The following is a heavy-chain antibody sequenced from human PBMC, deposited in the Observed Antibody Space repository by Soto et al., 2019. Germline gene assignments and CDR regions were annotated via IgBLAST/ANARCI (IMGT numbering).Heavy chain of an antibody. Sequence: GGSLRLSCAASGFTFSSYPMHWVRQAPGKGLEWVAVIWYDGSNKYYADSVKGRFTISRDNSKYTLYLQLNSLRADDTALYYCARSGSSSQFEVGWFDPWGQGTLVTVSS. V-gene: IGHV3-33*01. D-gene: IGHD6-6*01. CDR3: ARSGSSSQFEVGWFDP. J-gene: IGHJ5*02. CDR2: IWYDGSNK. CDR1: GFTFSSYP.